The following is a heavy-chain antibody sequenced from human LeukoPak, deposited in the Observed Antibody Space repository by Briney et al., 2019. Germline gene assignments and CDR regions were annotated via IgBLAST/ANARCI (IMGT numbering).Heavy chain of an antibody. J-gene: IGHJ3*02. Sequence: SETLSLTCAVSGGSISSSNWWSWVRQPPGKGLEWIGEIYHSGSTNYNPSLKSRVTISVDTSKNQFSLKLSSVTAADTAVYYCARVSIAARPRSAFDIWGQGTMVTVSS. V-gene: IGHV4-4*02. CDR1: GGSISSSNW. CDR3: ARVSIAARPRSAFDI. CDR2: IYHSGST. D-gene: IGHD6-6*01.